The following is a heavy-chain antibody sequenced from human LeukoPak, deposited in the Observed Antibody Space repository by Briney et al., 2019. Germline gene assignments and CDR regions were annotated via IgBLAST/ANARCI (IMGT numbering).Heavy chain of an antibody. CDR3: ARDRGLDYYDSSGYFDAFDI. J-gene: IGHJ3*02. D-gene: IGHD3-22*01. V-gene: IGHV4-61*02. Sequence: PSETLSLTCTVSGGSISSSTYYWAWIRQPAGKGLEWIGRIYTSGSTNYNPSLKSRVTISVDTSKNQFSLKLSSVTAADTAVYYCARDRGLDYYDSSGYFDAFDIWGQGTMVTVSS. CDR2: IYTSGST. CDR1: GGSISSSTYY.